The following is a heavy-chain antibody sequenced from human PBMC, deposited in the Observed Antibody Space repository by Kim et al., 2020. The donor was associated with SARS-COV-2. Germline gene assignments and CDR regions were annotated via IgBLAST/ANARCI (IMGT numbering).Heavy chain of an antibody. CDR3: ARDFAFGDYGDNSPGN. V-gene: IGHV3-30*07. J-gene: IGHJ4*02. D-gene: IGHD4-17*01. Sequence: DSEEGRFTISRDNAKNTLYLQMSSLRAEDTAVYYCARDFAFGDYGDNSPGNWGQGTLVTVSS.